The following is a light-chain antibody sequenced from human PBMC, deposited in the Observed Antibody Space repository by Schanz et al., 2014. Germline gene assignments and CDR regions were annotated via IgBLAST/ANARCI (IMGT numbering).Light chain of an antibody. J-gene: IGLJ1*01. Sequence: QSALTQPASVSGSLGQSITISCTGTSTDIGAWYQQHPGKAPKVMIYDVSNRPSGVSNRFSGSKSGSTASLTISGLQAEDEADYYCCSYAGSYYVFGTGTKLTVL. CDR3: CSYAGSYYV. CDR2: DVS. CDR1: STDIG. V-gene: IGLV2-14*01.